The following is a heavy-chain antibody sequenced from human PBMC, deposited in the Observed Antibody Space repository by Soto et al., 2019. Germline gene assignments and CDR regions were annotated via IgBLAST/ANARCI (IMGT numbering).Heavy chain of an antibody. CDR3: AKGRPSGAAAAATSRISFDY. CDR1: EFTFSNFA. J-gene: IGHJ4*02. D-gene: IGHD6-13*01. CDR2: ISRSAAST. V-gene: IGHV3-23*01. Sequence: PGGSLRLSCEASEFTFSNFAMAWVRQAPGKGLEWVSSISRSAASTYYADSVKGRFTISRDNSKNTLYLQMDRLKAEDTAIYHCAKGRPSGAAAAATSRISFDYWGQGTLVTVSS.